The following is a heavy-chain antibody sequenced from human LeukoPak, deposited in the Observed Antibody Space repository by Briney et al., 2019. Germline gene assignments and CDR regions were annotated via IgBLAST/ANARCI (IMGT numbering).Heavy chain of an antibody. CDR2: IKRDGSEK. D-gene: IGHD6-13*01. J-gene: IGHJ4*02. CDR1: GFTFRTYW. CDR3: ARPRDSGWSKTWDY. V-gene: IGHV3-7*03. Sequence: PGGSLRLSCEGSGFTFRTYWMTWVRQAPGKGLEWVANIKRDGSEKYYVESVKGRFTISRDNAQNSLFLQMNSLRAEDTAVYYCARPRDSGWSKTWDYWGQGTLVTVSS.